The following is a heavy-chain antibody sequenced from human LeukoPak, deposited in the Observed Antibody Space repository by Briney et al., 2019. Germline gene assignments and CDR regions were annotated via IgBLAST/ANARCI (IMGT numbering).Heavy chain of an antibody. CDR3: ARGESSSWYLKPYYGMDV. D-gene: IGHD6-13*01. CDR1: GFTFSSYG. CDR2: IWYDGSNK. V-gene: IGHV3-33*01. J-gene: IGHJ6*04. Sequence: GRCLRLSCAASGFTFSSYGMHWVRQAPGKGLEGVAVIWYDGSNKYYADSVKGRFTISRDNSKNTLYLQMNSLRAEDTAVYYCARGESSSWYLKPYYGMDVWGKGTTVTVSS.